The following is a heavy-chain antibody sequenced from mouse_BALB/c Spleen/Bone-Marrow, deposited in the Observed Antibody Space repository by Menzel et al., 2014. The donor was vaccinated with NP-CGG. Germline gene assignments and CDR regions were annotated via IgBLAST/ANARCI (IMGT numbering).Heavy chain of an antibody. D-gene: IGHD2-2*01. CDR1: GYAFSSYW. Sequence: VQLQQSGAELVRPGSSVKISCKASGYAFSSYWMSWVKQRPGQGLEWIGQIYPGDGDTNYNGKFKGKATLTADKPSSTAYMQLSSLTPEDSAVYFCARWLPAMDYWGQGTSVTVSS. V-gene: IGHV1-80*01. CDR3: ARWLPAMDY. J-gene: IGHJ4*01. CDR2: IYPGDGDT.